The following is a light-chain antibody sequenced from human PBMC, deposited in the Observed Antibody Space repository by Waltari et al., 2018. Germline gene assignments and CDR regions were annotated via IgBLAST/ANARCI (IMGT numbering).Light chain of an antibody. CDR2: EDN. CDR3: GTWDSSLSGAV. CDR1: RSNIGNNY. Sequence: QSVLTQPPSVPAAPGQRVPISCSGGRSNIGNNYVYWYRQFPGPAPKLLIYEDNERPSGVPGRFSGSKSGTSATLDITGLQAGDEADYYCGTWDSSLSGAVFGGGTHLTVL. J-gene: IGLJ7*01. V-gene: IGLV1-51*02.